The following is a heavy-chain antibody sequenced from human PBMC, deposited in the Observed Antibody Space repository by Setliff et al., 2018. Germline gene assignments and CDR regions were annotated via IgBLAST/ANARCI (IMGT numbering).Heavy chain of an antibody. Sequence: GASVKVSCKASGATFSSYGISWVRQAPGQGLEWMGGTIPMFGTTGYAQKFQGRLTIITDESTNTAFMQLSSLRSDDTAVYYCVREGVDSRSSTDYRYYMDVWGKGTTVTVSS. CDR3: VREGVDSRSSTDYRYYMDV. CDR2: TIPMFGTT. D-gene: IGHD3-22*01. V-gene: IGHV1-69*05. J-gene: IGHJ6*03. CDR1: GATFSSYG.